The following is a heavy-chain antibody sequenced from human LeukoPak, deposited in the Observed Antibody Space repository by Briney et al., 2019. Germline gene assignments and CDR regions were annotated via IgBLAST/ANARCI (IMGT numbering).Heavy chain of an antibody. CDR3: GRGGYDVDV. D-gene: IGHD3-16*01. CDR2: IRTDGTT. V-gene: IGHV3-66*01. Sequence: GGSLRLSCAASGITVSNIYMTWVRQAPNKGLEWVSTIRTDGTTIYADSVKGRFTISRNTSKNTLSLQLNSLRAEDTAVYYCGRGGYDVDVWGQGTTVSVS. J-gene: IGHJ6*02. CDR1: GITVSNIY.